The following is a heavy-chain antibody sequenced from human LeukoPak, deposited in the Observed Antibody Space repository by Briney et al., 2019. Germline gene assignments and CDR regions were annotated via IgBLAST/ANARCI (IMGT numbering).Heavy chain of an antibody. Sequence: PGGSLRLSCAVSGFTFSGFWMSWSRQAPGKGLEWVASINSDGSEGYYADVVKGRFTISRDNAKNSLYLQINSLRAEDTAVYYCARVTYYDFWSGYYKEGDYYGMDVWGQGTTVTVSS. CDR1: GFTFSGFW. V-gene: IGHV3-7*03. D-gene: IGHD3-3*01. CDR2: INSDGSEG. CDR3: ARVTYYDFWSGYYKEGDYYGMDV. J-gene: IGHJ6*02.